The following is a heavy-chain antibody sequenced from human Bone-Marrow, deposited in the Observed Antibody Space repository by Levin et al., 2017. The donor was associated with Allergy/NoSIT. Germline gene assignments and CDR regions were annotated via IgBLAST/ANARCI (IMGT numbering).Heavy chain of an antibody. J-gene: IGHJ5*02. D-gene: IGHD3-16*01. CDR1: GFSLSTSGVG. Sequence: SGPTLVKPTQTLTLTCTFSGFSLSTSGVGVAWIRQPPGKALEWLALIYWDDDKRYNPSLKTRLTIAKDTSKNQVVLTMTNMDPVDTATYYCAQRQGEWSLPAYNWFDPWGQGTLVTVSS. CDR2: IYWDDDK. CDR3: AQRQGEWSLPAYNWFDP. V-gene: IGHV2-5*02.